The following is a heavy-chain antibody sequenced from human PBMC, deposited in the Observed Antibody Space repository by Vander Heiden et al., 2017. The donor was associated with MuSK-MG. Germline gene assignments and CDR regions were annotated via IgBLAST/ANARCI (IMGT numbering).Heavy chain of an antibody. V-gene: IGHV3-7*01. J-gene: IGHJ4*02. CDR1: GFTFSSYW. CDR2: IKQDGSEK. Sequence: EVQLVESGGGLVQPGGSLRLSCAASGFTFSSYWMSWVRQAPGKGLEWVANIKQDGSEKYYVDSVKGRFTISRDNAKNSRYLQMNSLRAEETAVYYCAREGSSGWYTRVDFDYWGQGTLVTVSS. CDR3: AREGSSGWYTRVDFDY. D-gene: IGHD6-19*01.